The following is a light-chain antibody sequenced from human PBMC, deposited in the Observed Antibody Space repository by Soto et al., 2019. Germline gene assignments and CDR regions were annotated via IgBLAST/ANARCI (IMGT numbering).Light chain of an antibody. CDR1: QKINNY. CDR3: QHYNNYLLT. J-gene: IGKJ4*01. Sequence: DIQMTQSPSSLSASVGDRVTVTCRTSQKINNYLNWYQQKPGKAPKLLIYKASSLESGVPSRFSGSGSGTEFTLTISSLQPDDFATYYCQHYNNYLLTFGGGTKVDIK. V-gene: IGKV1-5*03. CDR2: KAS.